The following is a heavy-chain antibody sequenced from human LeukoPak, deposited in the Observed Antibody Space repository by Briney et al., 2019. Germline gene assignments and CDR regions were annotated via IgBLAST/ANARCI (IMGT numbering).Heavy chain of an antibody. CDR2: ISDSGGST. Sequence: GGSLRLSCAVSGITLSNYGMSWVRQAPGKGLEWVAGISDSGGSTNYADSVKGRFTISRDNPKNTLYLQMNSLRAEDTAVYFCARRGVVIRVILVGFHEEAFYFDSWGQGALVTVSS. CDR1: GITLSNYG. J-gene: IGHJ4*02. V-gene: IGHV3-23*01. CDR3: ARRGVVIRVILVGFHEEAFYFDS. D-gene: IGHD3-22*01.